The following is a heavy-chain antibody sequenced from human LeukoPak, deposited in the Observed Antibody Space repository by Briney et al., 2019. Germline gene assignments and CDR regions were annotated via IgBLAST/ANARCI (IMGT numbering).Heavy chain of an antibody. D-gene: IGHD6-13*01. Sequence: GGSLRLSCAASGFTFSSYGMHWVRQAPGKGLEWVAFIRYDGSSKYYADSVKGRFTISRDNSKNTLYLQMNSLRAEDTAVYYCAKDSLLRGYSSSWRFDYWGQGTLVTVSS. J-gene: IGHJ4*02. CDR3: AKDSLLRGYSSSWRFDY. V-gene: IGHV3-30*02. CDR2: IRYDGSSK. CDR1: GFTFSSYG.